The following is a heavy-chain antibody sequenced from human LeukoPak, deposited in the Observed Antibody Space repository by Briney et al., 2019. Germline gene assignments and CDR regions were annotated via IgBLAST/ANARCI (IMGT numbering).Heavy chain of an antibody. CDR3: AKKPGSYRAFDI. J-gene: IGHJ3*02. V-gene: IGHV3-23*01. D-gene: IGHD3-16*02. CDR1: GFTFSTYA. Sequence: GGSLRLSCAASGFTFSTYAMSWVRQAPGKGLEWVSAISASGGSTYYADSVKGRFTISRDNSKNTLYLQMNSLRAEDTAVYYCAKKPGSYRAFDIWGQGTMVTVSS. CDR2: ISASGGST.